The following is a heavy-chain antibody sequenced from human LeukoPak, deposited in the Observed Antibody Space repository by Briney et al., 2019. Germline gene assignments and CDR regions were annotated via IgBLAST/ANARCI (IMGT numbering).Heavy chain of an antibody. D-gene: IGHD3-3*01. V-gene: IGHV3-66*01. CDR3: TTDQSYFWSGYDY. Sequence: PGGSLRLSCAASGFTVSSNYMSWVRQAPGKGLEWVSVIYSGGSTYYADSVKGRFTISRDNSKNTLYLQMYSLKTEDTAVYYCTTDQSYFWSGYDYWGQGTLVTVSS. CDR2: IYSGGST. J-gene: IGHJ4*02. CDR1: GFTVSSNY.